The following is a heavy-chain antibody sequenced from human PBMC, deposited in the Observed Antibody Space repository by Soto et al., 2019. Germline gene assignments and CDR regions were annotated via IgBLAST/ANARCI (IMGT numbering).Heavy chain of an antibody. Sequence: QVQLQESGPGLVKPSQTLSLTCTASGGSIRSGDYYWCWIRQPPGKGLEWIGYIYYSGSTYYNPSLKRRVIISVDTSKSQFSMKVNSVSDADTAVYYCARWPNYYNSPRGWHAPWGQGTLVTVSS. V-gene: IGHV4-30-4*01. J-gene: IGHJ5*02. D-gene: IGHD3-10*01. CDR3: ARWPNYYNSPRGWHAP. CDR2: IYYSGST. CDR1: GGSIRSGDYY.